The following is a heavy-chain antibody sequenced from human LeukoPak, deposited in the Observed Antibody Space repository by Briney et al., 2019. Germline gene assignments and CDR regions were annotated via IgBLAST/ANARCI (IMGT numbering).Heavy chain of an antibody. Sequence: SGTLSLTCAVSGASIISSDWWSWVRQPPGKGLEWIGEIYHSGITNYNPSLKSRVIISVDKSKNQFSLKLTSVTAADTAVYYCARDFSGYGYFDYWGQGTLVTVSS. J-gene: IGHJ4*02. CDR1: GASIISSDW. CDR3: ARDFSGYGYFDY. V-gene: IGHV4-4*02. CDR2: IYHSGIT. D-gene: IGHD5-12*01.